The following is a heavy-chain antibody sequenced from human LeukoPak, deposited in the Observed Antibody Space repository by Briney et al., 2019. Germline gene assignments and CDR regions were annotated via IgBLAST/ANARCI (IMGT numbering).Heavy chain of an antibody. D-gene: IGHD3-22*01. J-gene: IGHJ3*02. Sequence: ASVKVSCQASGYSFTDYYLHWVRQAPGQGLEWMGWIDPHSGGTNYAQKFQGRVTMTRDTSISTAYMELSSLRSDDTAVYYCAREYYDSSGRKHGLDIWGRGTMVTVSS. V-gene: IGHV1-2*02. CDR3: AREYYDSSGRKHGLDI. CDR1: GYSFTDYY. CDR2: IDPHSGGT.